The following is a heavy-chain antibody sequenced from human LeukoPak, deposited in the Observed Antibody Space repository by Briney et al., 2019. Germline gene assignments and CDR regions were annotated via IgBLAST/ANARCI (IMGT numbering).Heavy chain of an antibody. D-gene: IGHD2-15*01. CDR3: ARGAPQEYCSGGSCPYFDY. CDR2: ISGSGGST. Sequence: GGSLRLSCAASGFTFSSYAMSWVRQAPGKGLEWVSAISGSGGSTYYADSVKGRFSISRDNSKNTLYLQMNSLRSEDTAVYYCARGAPQEYCSGGSCPYFDYWGQGTLVTVSS. CDR1: GFTFSSYA. V-gene: IGHV3-23*01. J-gene: IGHJ4*02.